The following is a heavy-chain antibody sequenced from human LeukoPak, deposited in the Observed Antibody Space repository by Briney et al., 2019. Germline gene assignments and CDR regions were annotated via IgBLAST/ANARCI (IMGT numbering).Heavy chain of an antibody. CDR1: GGSFSGYY. J-gene: IGHJ6*03. CDR3: ARAVTAMVTYYYYYMDV. CDR2: INHSGST. D-gene: IGHD5-18*01. Sequence: SETLSLTCAVYGGSFSGYYWSWIRQPPGKGLEWIGEINHSGSTNYNPSLKSRVTISVDTSKNQFSLKLSSVTAADTAVYYCARAVTAMVTYYYYYMDVWGKGTTVTVSS. V-gene: IGHV4-34*01.